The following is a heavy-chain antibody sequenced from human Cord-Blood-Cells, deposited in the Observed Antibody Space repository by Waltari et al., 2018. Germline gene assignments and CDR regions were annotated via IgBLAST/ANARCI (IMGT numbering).Heavy chain of an antibody. CDR3: ARGRGGVRGVLPNHNWFDP. CDR2: IYYSGTT. J-gene: IGHJ5*02. Sequence: QVQLQESGPGLVKPSETLSLTCTVSGGSVSSGSYYWSWIRQPPGRGLEWIGYIYYSGTTNYNPPLKSRVTISVDTSKNQFSLKLSSVTAADTAVYYCARGRGGVRGVLPNHNWFDPWGQGTLVTVSS. V-gene: IGHV4-61*01. D-gene: IGHD3-10*01. CDR1: GGSVSSGSYY.